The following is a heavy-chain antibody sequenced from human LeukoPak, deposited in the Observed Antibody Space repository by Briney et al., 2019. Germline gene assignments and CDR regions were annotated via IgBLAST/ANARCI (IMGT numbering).Heavy chain of an antibody. CDR3: ARDKAHCSSTSCYSAFDI. Sequence: SQTLSLTCTVSSGSISSGSYYWTWIRQPAGKGLEWIGRIYTSGTTNYNPSLKSRVTISVDTSKNQFSLKLGSVTAADTAVYYCARDKAHCSSTSCYSAFDIWGQGTMVTVSS. V-gene: IGHV4-61*02. CDR1: SGSISSGSYY. D-gene: IGHD2-2*01. CDR2: IYTSGTT. J-gene: IGHJ3*02.